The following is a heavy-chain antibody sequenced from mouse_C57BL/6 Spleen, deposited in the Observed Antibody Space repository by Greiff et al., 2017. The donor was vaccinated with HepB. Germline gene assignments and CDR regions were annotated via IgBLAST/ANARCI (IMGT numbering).Heavy chain of an antibody. J-gene: IGHJ2*01. V-gene: IGHV5-17*01. CDR3: ERNKLPYFDD. Sequence: EVQLVESGGGLVKPGGSLKLSCAASGFTFSDYGMHWVRQAPEKGLEWVAYISSGSSTINYADTVKGRFTISRDNAKNTLFLQMTSRRSEDTAMYYCERNKLPYFDDWGQGTTLTVSS. CDR1: GFTFSDYG. CDR2: ISSGSSTI. D-gene: IGHD2-1*01.